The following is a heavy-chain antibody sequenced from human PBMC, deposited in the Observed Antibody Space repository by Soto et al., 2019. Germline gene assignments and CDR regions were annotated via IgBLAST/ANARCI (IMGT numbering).Heavy chain of an antibody. Sequence: GSLRLSFAASGFTFSSYAMSWVRQAPGKGLEWVSAISGSGGSTYYADSVKGRFTISRDNSKNTLYLQMNSLRAEDTAVYYCAKAPPAYDFWSGFHFDYWGQGTLVTVSS. CDR3: AKAPPAYDFWSGFHFDY. V-gene: IGHV3-23*01. J-gene: IGHJ4*02. CDR1: GFTFSSYA. CDR2: ISGSGGST. D-gene: IGHD3-3*01.